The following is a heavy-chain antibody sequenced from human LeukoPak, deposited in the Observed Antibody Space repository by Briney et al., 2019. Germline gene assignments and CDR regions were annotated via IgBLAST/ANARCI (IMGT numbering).Heavy chain of an antibody. D-gene: IGHD5-24*01. J-gene: IGHJ4*02. Sequence: GGSLRLSCAASGFTFSSYAMHWVRQAPGKGLEWVAVISYDGSNKYYADSVKGRFTISRDNSKNTLYLQMNSLRAEDTAVYHCARDNRQDGYNYDYFDYWGQGTLVTVSS. CDR3: ARDNRQDGYNYDYFDY. CDR1: GFTFSSYA. V-gene: IGHV3-30-3*01. CDR2: ISYDGSNK.